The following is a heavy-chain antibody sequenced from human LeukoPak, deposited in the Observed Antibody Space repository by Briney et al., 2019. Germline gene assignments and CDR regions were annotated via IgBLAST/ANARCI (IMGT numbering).Heavy chain of an antibody. CDR1: GYTFTSYY. CDR2: LNPNSGDT. Sequence: ASVKVSCKASGYTFTSYYINWVRQATGPGLEWMGWLNPNSGDTGYAQKFQGRVTITRITSIITDYMELSSLRSEDTAVYYCARGPELLWFGELNWFDPWGQGTLVTASS. CDR3: ARGPELLWFGELNWFDP. V-gene: IGHV1-8*03. J-gene: IGHJ5*02. D-gene: IGHD3-10*01.